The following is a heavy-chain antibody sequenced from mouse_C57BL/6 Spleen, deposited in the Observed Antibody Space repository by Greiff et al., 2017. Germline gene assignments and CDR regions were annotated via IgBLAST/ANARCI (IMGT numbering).Heavy chain of an antibody. Sequence: QVQLQQSGPGLVQPSQSLSITCTVSGFSLTSYGVHWVRQSPGKGLEWLGVIWSGGSTDYNAAFISRLSISKDNSKSQVFFKMNSLQADDTAIYYCASYGSSWGYFDVWGTGTTVTVSS. CDR3: ASYGSSWGYFDV. CDR1: GFSLTSYG. J-gene: IGHJ1*03. D-gene: IGHD1-1*01. CDR2: IWSGGST. V-gene: IGHV2-2*01.